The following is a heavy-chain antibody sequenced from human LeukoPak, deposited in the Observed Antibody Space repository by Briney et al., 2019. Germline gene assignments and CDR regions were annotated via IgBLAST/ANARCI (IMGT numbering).Heavy chain of an antibody. CDR1: GFSLSTSGMC. CDR2: IDWDDDK. J-gene: IGHJ3*02. Sequence: SGPTLVNPTQTLTLTCTFSGFSLSTSGMCVSWIRQPPGKALEWLARIDWDDDKYYSTSLKTRLTISKDTSKYQVVLTMTNMDPVDTATYYCARTTTVTTRDAFDIWGQGTMVTVSS. CDR3: ARTTTVTTRDAFDI. V-gene: IGHV2-70*11. D-gene: IGHD4-17*01.